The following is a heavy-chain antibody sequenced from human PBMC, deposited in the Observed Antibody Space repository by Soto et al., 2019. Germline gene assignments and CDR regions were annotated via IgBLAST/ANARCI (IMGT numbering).Heavy chain of an antibody. Sequence: SVKVSCKASVGTFSSYAISWVRQAPGQGIEWMGGIIPIFGTAYYAQKFQGRVTITAVESTSTAYMELSSLRSEDTAVYYCASRDGYNYFAFDIWGQGTMVTVSS. CDR2: IIPIFGTA. D-gene: IGHD5-12*01. CDR3: ASRDGYNYFAFDI. CDR1: VGTFSSYA. J-gene: IGHJ3*02. V-gene: IGHV1-69*13.